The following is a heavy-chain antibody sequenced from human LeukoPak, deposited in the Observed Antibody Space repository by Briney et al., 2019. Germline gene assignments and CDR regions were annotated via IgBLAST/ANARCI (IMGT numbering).Heavy chain of an antibody. Sequence: ASVKVSCKASGYTFTSYAMNWVRQAPGQGLEWMGWINTNTGNPTYAQGFTGRFVFSLDTSVSTAYLQISSLKAEDTAVYYCARESGGYSGYDFYSSGWYWFDYWGQGTLVTVSS. J-gene: IGHJ4*02. CDR1: GYTFTSYA. CDR3: ARESGGYSGYDFYSSGWYWFDY. V-gene: IGHV7-4-1*02. D-gene: IGHD5-12*01. CDR2: INTNTGNP.